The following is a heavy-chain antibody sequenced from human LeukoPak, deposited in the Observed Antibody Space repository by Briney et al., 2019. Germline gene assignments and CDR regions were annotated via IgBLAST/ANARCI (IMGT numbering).Heavy chain of an antibody. J-gene: IGHJ4*02. CDR3: ARRGYSRSCEGFDY. D-gene: IGHD6-13*01. Sequence: SETLSLTCTVSGGSISSSSYYWGWIRQPPWKGLEWIGSIYYSGSTYYNPSLKSRVTISVDTSKNQFSLKLSSVTAADTAVYYCARRGYSRSCEGFDYWGQGTLVTVSS. V-gene: IGHV4-39*07. CDR1: GGSISSSSYY. CDR2: IYYSGST.